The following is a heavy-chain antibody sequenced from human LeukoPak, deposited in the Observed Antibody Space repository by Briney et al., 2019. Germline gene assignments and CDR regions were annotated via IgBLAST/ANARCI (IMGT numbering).Heavy chain of an antibody. Sequence: GESLKISCQGSGYNFNTYWIGWVRQMPGRGLGWMGIIYPGNSDTRYSPSFQGQVTFSADKSTSTAYVQWSSLKASDTAMYYCARLSGSGSYPDYWGQGTLVTVSS. CDR1: GYNFNTYW. J-gene: IGHJ4*02. CDR3: ARLSGSGSYPDY. D-gene: IGHD3-10*01. CDR2: IYPGNSDT. V-gene: IGHV5-51*01.